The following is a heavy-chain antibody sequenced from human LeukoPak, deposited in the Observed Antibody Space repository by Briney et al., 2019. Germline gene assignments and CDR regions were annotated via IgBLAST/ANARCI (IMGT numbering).Heavy chain of an antibody. D-gene: IGHD3-22*01. CDR1: GFTVSSNS. CDR3: AKRDSSGSYYFDY. CDR2: IYSGGNT. Sequence: GGSLRLSCTVSGFTVSSNSMSWVRQAPGKGLEWVSFIYSGGNTHNSDSVKGRFTISRDNSKNTLYLQMNSLRAEDTAVFYCAKRDSSGSYYFDYWGQGTLVTVSS. J-gene: IGHJ4*02. V-gene: IGHV3-53*01.